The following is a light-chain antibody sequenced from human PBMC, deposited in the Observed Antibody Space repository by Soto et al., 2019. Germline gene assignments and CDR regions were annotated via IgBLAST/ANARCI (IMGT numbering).Light chain of an antibody. Sequence: QSVLTQPASVSGSPGQSITISCTGTSSDVGSRNLISWYQQYPGKAPKLIIFEASKRPSGVSNRFSGSKSGSTASLTISGLQAEDEADYYCCSHAGGSTDVFGTGTKLTVL. CDR2: EAS. CDR3: CSHAGGSTDV. CDR1: SSDVGSRNL. J-gene: IGLJ1*01. V-gene: IGLV2-23*01.